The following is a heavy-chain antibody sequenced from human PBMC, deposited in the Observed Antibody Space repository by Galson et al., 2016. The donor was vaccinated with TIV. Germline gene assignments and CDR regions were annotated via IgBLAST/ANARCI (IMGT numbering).Heavy chain of an antibody. CDR1: GASISTSSNY. J-gene: IGHJ6*02. D-gene: IGHD3-3*01. CDR2: IFHSGST. V-gene: IGHV4-39*02. CDR3: ARERDEFGVPISGMDV. Sequence: SETLSLTCSVSGASISTSSNYWVWIRQPPGRGLEWIGTIFHSGSTWYNPSLKSRVTISVDTSKRQFSLKVNSVTGADTAVYYCARERDEFGVPISGMDVWGQGTTVTVS.